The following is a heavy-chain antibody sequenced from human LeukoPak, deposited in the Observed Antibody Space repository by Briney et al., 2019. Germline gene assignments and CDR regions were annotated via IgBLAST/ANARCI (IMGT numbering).Heavy chain of an antibody. D-gene: IGHD3-10*01. CDR2: INPKSGGT. V-gene: IGHV1-2*02. CDR1: GYTFTDYY. J-gene: IGHJ5*02. Sequence: ASVKVSCKASGYTFTDYYMHWVRQAPGQGLEWMGWINPKSGGTNSAQKFQGRVTMHRDTSISTVYMEVSRLRSDDTAVYYCARDHQGYGSGHFLVTWGQGTLVTVSS. CDR3: ARDHQGYGSGHFLVT.